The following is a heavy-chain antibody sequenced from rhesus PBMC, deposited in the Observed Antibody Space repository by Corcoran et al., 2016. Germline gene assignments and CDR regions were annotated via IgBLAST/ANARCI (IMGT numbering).Heavy chain of an antibody. V-gene: IGHV4-169*01. CDR2: IYGSGSTT. Sequence: QLQLQEPGPGLGKPSETRSLTCAVSGGSISSSHWSWVRQAPGKGPEGIGYIYGSGSTTNYNPSLKSRVTLSVDTSKNQLSLKLSSVTAADTAVYYCVRHREISCSGSGCYGVLDVWGRGVLVTVSS. D-gene: IGHD2-21*01. J-gene: IGHJ5-2*02. CDR3: VRHREISCSGSGCYGVLDV. CDR1: GGSISSSH.